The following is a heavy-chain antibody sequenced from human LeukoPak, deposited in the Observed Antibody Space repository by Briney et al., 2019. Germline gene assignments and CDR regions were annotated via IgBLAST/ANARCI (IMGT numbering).Heavy chain of an antibody. CDR3: ARDVSSSSSWIYYYYYYGMDV. V-gene: IGHV1-2*02. D-gene: IGHD6-6*01. CDR2: INPNSGGT. J-gene: IGHJ6*02. CDR1: GYTFTSYG. Sequence: WASVKVSCKASGYTFTSYGISWVRQAPGQGLEWMGWINPNSGGTNYAQKFQGRVTMTRDTSISTAYMELSRLRSDDTAVYYCARDVSSSSSWIYYYYYYGMDVWGQGTTVTVSS.